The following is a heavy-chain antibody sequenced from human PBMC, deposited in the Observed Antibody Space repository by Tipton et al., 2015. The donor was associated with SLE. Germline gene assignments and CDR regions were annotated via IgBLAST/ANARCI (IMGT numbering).Heavy chain of an antibody. CDR2: IRGSGSGT. V-gene: IGHV3-23*01. CDR3: ASSLLGSFDY. Sequence: SLRLSCAASGFTFSSYAMSWVRQVPGKGLEWVSAIRGSGSGTYYADSVKGRFTISRDDSKNTLYLQMNSLRAEDTAVYYCASSLLGSFDYWGQGTLVTVSS. D-gene: IGHD2-8*02. CDR1: GFTFSSYA. J-gene: IGHJ4*02.